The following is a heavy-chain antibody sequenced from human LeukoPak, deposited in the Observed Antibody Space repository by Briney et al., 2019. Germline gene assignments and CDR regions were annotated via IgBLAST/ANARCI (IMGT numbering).Heavy chain of an antibody. V-gene: IGHV4-59*08. D-gene: IGHD3-16*01. CDR3: ARQVWCTDDAFDI. J-gene: IGHJ3*02. CDR2: IYYSGST. Sequence: PSETLSLTCTVSGGSISSYYWSWIRQPPGKGLEWIGYIYYSGSTNYNPSLKSRVTISVDTSKNQFSLKLSSVTAADTAVYYCARQVWCTDDAFDIWGQGTMVTVSS. CDR1: GGSISSYY.